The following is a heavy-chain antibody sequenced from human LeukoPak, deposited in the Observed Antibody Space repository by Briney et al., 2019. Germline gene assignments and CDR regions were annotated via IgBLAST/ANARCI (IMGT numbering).Heavy chain of an antibody. CDR1: GESFSGHS. Sequence: PSETLSLTCAVYGESFSGHSCSWIRQPPGKGLEWIGEINHSGTSNINPSLKSRVTMSVDTSKNQFSLKLSSVTAADTAVYYCAREQRLSGWYDAFDIWGQGTMVTVSS. D-gene: IGHD6-19*01. CDR2: INHSGTS. V-gene: IGHV4-34*01. CDR3: AREQRLSGWYDAFDI. J-gene: IGHJ3*02.